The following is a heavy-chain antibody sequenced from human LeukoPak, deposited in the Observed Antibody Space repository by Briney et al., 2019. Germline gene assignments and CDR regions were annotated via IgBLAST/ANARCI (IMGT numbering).Heavy chain of an antibody. CDR1: GLTFSSHW. CDR3: AKGLDIVVPYYAMDV. CDR2: ISYDGSNK. Sequence: AGGSLRLSCAASGLTFSSHWMHWVRQAPGKGLEWVAVISYDGSNKYYADSVKGRFTISRDNSRNTLYLQMNSLRAEDTAVYYCAKGLDIVVPYYAMDVWGQGTTVTVSS. V-gene: IGHV3-30*18. D-gene: IGHD2-2*01. J-gene: IGHJ6*02.